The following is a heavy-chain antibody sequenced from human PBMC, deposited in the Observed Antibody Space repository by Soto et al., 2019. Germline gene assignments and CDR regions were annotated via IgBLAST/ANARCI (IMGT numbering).Heavy chain of an antibody. CDR1: GYTFTSYG. Sequence: ASVKVSCKASGYTFTSYGISWARQAPGQGLEWMGWISAYNGNTNYAQKLQGRVTMTTDTSTSTAYMELRSLRSDDTAIYYCARDRLRGYDSSGFYSWGQGTMVTVSS. J-gene: IGHJ4*02. CDR2: ISAYNGNT. D-gene: IGHD3-22*01. CDR3: ARDRLRGYDSSGFYS. V-gene: IGHV1-18*01.